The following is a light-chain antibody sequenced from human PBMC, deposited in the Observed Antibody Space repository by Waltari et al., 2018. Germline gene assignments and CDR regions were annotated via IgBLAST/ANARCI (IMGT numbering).Light chain of an antibody. J-gene: IGLJ2*01. CDR2: EVS. CDR3: SSYAGSNNLV. Sequence: LTQPPSASGSPGQSVTISCTGTSSDVGGYNYVSWYQQHPGKAPKLMIYEVSKWPSGVPDRFSGSKSGNTASLTVSGLQAEDEADYYCSSYAGSNNLVFGGGTKLTVL. CDR1: SSDVGGYNY. V-gene: IGLV2-8*01.